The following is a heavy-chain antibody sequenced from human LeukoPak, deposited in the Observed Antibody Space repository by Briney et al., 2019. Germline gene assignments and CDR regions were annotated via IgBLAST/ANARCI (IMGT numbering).Heavy chain of an antibody. V-gene: IGHV3-48*01. D-gene: IGHD2-2*01. CDR1: GFTFSSYS. CDR3: ARRGGGSTSWNWFDP. CDR2: ISSSSSTI. Sequence: GGSLRLSCAASGFTFSSYSMNWVRQAPGKGLEWVSYISSSSSTIYYADSAKGRFTISRDNAKNSLYLQMNSLRAEDTAVYYCARRGGGSTSWNWFDPWGQGTLVTVSS. J-gene: IGHJ5*02.